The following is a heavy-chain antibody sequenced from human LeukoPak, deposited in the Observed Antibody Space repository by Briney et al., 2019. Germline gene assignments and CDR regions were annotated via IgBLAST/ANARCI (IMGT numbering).Heavy chain of an antibody. CDR3: ARDWQLVGGSGYYYYCMDV. Sequence: PSETLSLTCTVSGGSISSYYWSWIRQPPGKGLEWIGYIYYSGSTNYNPSLKSRVTMSVDTSKNQFSLKLSSVTAADTAVYYCARDWQLVGGSGYYYYCMDVWGKGTTVTVSS. J-gene: IGHJ6*03. CDR1: GGSISSYY. CDR2: IYYSGST. V-gene: IGHV4-59*12. D-gene: IGHD6-6*01.